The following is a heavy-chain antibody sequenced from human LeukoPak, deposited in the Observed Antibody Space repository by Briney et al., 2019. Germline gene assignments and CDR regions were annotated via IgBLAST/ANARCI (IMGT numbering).Heavy chain of an antibody. D-gene: IGHD3-22*01. CDR1: GFTFSSYG. CDR3: ARELGVGVIGDAFDI. Sequence: GGSLRLSCAASGFTFSSYGMHCVRGAPGKGLEWVAVISYDGSNKYYADSVKARFTISRDDSKNTLYLQMNGLRAEDTAVYYCARELGVGVIGDAFDIWGQGTVVTVSS. CDR2: ISYDGSNK. J-gene: IGHJ3*02. V-gene: IGHV3-30*03.